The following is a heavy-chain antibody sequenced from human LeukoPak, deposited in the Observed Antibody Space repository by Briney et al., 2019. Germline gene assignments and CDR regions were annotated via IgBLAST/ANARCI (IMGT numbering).Heavy chain of an antibody. CDR1: GGSISSSSYY. Sequence: SETLSLTCTVSGGSISSSSYYWGWIRQPPGKGLEWIGSIYYSGSTYYNPSLKSRVTISVDTSKNQFSLKLSSVTAADTAVYYCARGDSHYCSGGSCYYYYGMDVWGQGTTVTVSS. D-gene: IGHD2-15*01. CDR2: IYYSGST. J-gene: IGHJ6*02. V-gene: IGHV4-39*07. CDR3: ARGDSHYCSGGSCYYYYGMDV.